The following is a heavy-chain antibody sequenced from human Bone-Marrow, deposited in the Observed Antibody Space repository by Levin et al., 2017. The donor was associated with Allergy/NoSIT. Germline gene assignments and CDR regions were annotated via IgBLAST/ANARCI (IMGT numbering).Heavy chain of an antibody. CDR3: ATSPSAGY. CDR1: GFTVSNNY. V-gene: IGHV3-53*01. J-gene: IGHJ4*02. CDR2: IYSGGNT. D-gene: IGHD2-2*01. Sequence: GGSLRLSCAASGFTVSNNYMSWVRQAPGKGLEGVSIIYSGGNTYYADSVKGRFTMSRDRSKNTVYLQMNSLRAEDTAVYYCATSPSAGYWGQGTLVTVSS.